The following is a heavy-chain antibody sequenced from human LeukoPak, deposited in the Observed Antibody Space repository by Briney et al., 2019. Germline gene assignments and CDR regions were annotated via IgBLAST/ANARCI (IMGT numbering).Heavy chain of an antibody. Sequence: GGSLRLSCTTSGFTFGDYGMSWVRQAPGKGLEWVGFIRSKTYGGTTEYAASVKGRFIISRDDSKSIAYLQMNSLKTEDTAVYYCTRDRRWGSGSPDYWGQGTLVTVSS. J-gene: IGHJ4*02. D-gene: IGHD3-10*01. CDR2: IRSKTYGGTT. V-gene: IGHV3-49*04. CDR3: TRDRRWGSGSPDY. CDR1: GFTFGDYG.